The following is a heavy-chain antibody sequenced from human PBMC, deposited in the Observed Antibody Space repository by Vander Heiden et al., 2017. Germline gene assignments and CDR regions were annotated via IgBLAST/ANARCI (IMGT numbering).Heavy chain of an antibody. CDR1: GFTFSSYA. D-gene: IGHD2-15*01. V-gene: IGHV3-30-3*01. CDR3: ATGGVVGYYFDS. J-gene: IGHJ4*02. Sequence: QVQLVESGGGVVQPGRSLRLSCAASGFTFSSYAMHWVRQAPGKGLEWVAVISYDGSNKYYADSVKGRFTISRDNSKNTLYLQMNSLRAEDTALYYCATGGVVGYYFDSWGQGTLVTVSS. CDR2: ISYDGSNK.